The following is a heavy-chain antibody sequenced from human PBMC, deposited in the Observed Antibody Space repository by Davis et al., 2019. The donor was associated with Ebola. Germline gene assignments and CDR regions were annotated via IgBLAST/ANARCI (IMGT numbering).Heavy chain of an antibody. D-gene: IGHD1-26*01. CDR1: GFTFSTYA. Sequence: GGSLRLSCAASGFTFSTYAMGWVHQAPGKGLEWVSDISSGGGAPYYADSVKGRFTTFRDNPKNTLYLQMNSLRADDTAVYYCAKQRGVGAIDYDYWGRGTVVTVSS. J-gene: IGHJ4*02. CDR3: AKQRGVGAIDYDY. CDR2: ISSGGGAP. V-gene: IGHV3-23*01.